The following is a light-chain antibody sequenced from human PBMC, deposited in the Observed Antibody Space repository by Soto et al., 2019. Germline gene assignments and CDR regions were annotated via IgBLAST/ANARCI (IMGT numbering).Light chain of an antibody. V-gene: IGKV3-15*01. Sequence: EIVMTQSPATLSVSPGERATLSCRASQRVSRNLAWYQQKPGQAPRLLIYGASTRATGIPARFSGSGSGTEFTLTISSLQSEDFAVYYCQQYNNWPLTFGQGTKVEIK. CDR1: QRVSRN. CDR3: QQYNNWPLT. CDR2: GAS. J-gene: IGKJ1*01.